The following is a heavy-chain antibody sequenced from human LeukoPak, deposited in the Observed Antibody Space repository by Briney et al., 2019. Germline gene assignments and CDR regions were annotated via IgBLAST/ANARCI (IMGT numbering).Heavy chain of an antibody. V-gene: IGHV4-34*01. Sequence: SETLSLTCAVYGGSFSGYYWSWIRQPPGKGLEWIGEINHSGSTNYNPSLKSRVTISVDTSKNQFSLKLSSVTAADTAVYYRARGHTSDSTRATKFDYWGQGTLVTVSS. CDR2: INHSGST. CDR1: GGSFSGYY. CDR3: ARGHTSDSTRATKFDY. J-gene: IGHJ4*02. D-gene: IGHD2-2*01.